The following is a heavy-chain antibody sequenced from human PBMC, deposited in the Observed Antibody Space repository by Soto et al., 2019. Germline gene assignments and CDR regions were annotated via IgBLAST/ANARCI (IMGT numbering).Heavy chain of an antibody. J-gene: IGHJ4*02. CDR2: ISYDGSNK. V-gene: IGHV3-30*03. CDR3: ATHQNYDSSGYYFDY. D-gene: IGHD3-22*01. Sequence: PGGSLRLSCAASGFTFSSYGMHWVRQAPGKGLEWVAVISYDGSNKYYADSVKGRFTISRDNSKNTLYLQMNSLRAEDTAVYYCATHQNYDSSGYYFDYWGQGTLVTVSS. CDR1: GFTFSSYG.